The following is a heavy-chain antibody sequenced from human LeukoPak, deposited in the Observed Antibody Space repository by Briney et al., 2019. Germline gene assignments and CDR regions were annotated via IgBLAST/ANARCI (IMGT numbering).Heavy chain of an antibody. Sequence: ASVKVSCKASGYSVTSYGINWVRQAPGQGLEWMGWISTYNGKTNYAQKFQGRVTMTRDTSTSTAYMALRSLRSDYTALYYCARPEVGLTVVSVALTHFQHWGQGTLVIVSS. CDR3: ARPEVGLTVVSVALTHFQH. J-gene: IGHJ1*01. CDR1: GYSVTSYG. V-gene: IGHV1-18*01. D-gene: IGHD5/OR15-5a*01. CDR2: ISTYNGKT.